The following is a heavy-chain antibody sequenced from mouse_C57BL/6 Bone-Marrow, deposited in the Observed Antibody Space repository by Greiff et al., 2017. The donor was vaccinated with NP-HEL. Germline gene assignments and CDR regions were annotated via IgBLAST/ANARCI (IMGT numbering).Heavy chain of an antibody. CDR2: IYPGSGST. D-gene: IGHD2-4*01. Sequence: QVQLQQPGAELVKPGASVKMSCKASGYTFTSYWITWVKQRPGQGLEWIGDIYPGSGSTNYNEKFKSKATLTVDTSSSTAYMQLSSLTSEDSAVYYCARGDYYDYDDYFDYWGQGTTLTVSS. CDR1: GYTFTSYW. V-gene: IGHV1-55*01. CDR3: ARGDYYDYDDYFDY. J-gene: IGHJ2*01.